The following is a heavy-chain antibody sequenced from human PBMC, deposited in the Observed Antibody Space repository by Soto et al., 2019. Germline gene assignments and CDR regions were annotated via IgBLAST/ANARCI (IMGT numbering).Heavy chain of an antibody. Sequence: GGSLSLSCAASGFTFSSYAMSWVRQAPGKGLEWVSAISGSGGSTYYADSVKGRFTISRDNSKNTLYLQMNSLRAEDTAVYYCAKLSLLWTQSRENYFDYWGQGTLVTVSS. J-gene: IGHJ4*02. D-gene: IGHD1-1*01. CDR3: AKLSLLWTQSRENYFDY. CDR2: ISGSGGST. V-gene: IGHV3-23*01. CDR1: GFTFSSYA.